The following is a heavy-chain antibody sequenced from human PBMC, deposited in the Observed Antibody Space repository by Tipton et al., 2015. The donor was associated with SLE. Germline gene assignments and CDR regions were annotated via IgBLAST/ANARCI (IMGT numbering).Heavy chain of an antibody. CDR1: GYSFTSYW. CDR2: IYPGDSDT. D-gene: IGHD4-17*01. V-gene: IGHV5-51*03. Sequence: QSGPEVKKPGESLKISCKGSGYSFTSYWIGWVRQMPGKGLEWMGIIYPGDSDTRYSPSLQGQVTISADKSISTAYLQWSSLKASDTAMYYCARTPPGQTTVTGGAFDIWGQGTMVTVSS. J-gene: IGHJ3*02. CDR3: ARTPPGQTTVTGGAFDI.